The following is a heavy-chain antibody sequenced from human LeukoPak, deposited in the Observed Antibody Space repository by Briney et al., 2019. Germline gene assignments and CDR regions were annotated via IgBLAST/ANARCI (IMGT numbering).Heavy chain of an antibody. Sequence: GASVKVSCKASGYTFTSYYMHWVRQAPGQGLEWMGIINPSGGSTSYAQKFQGRVTMTRDTSTSTVYMELSSLRSEDTAVYYCAREVSSHDYGGNSGFDYWGQGTLVTVSS. V-gene: IGHV1-46*01. CDR1: GYTFTSYY. CDR2: INPSGGST. D-gene: IGHD4-23*01. CDR3: AREVSSHDYGGNSGFDY. J-gene: IGHJ4*02.